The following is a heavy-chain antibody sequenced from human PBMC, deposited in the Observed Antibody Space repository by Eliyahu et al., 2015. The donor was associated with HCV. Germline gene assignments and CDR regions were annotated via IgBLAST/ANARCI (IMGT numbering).Heavy chain of an antibody. CDR2: IIPIFGTA. V-gene: IGHV1-69*01. CDR1: GGTFSSYA. J-gene: IGHJ5*02. Sequence: QVQLVQSGAEVKKPGSSVKVSCKASGGTFSSYAISWVRQAPGQGLEWMGGIIPIFGTANYAQKFQGRVTITADESTSTAYMELSSLRSEDTAVYYCARLARAGGINYYDSSGYWFDPWGQGTLVTVSS. D-gene: IGHD3-22*01. CDR3: ARLARAGGINYYDSSGYWFDP.